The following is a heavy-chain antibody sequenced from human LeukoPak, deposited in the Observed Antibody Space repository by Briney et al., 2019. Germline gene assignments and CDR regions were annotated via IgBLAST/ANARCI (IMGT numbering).Heavy chain of an antibody. J-gene: IGHJ5*02. Sequence: GGSLRLSCAAPGVTFSSSAMSWVRDAPGEGLWWVSAISGSGGSTYYADSVKGGFTLSRDNSKNTLYLQMNSLRAEDTAVYYCAKVPNDSSGYYYVGWFDPWGQGTLVTVSS. CDR3: AKVPNDSSGYYYVGWFDP. CDR1: GVTFSSSA. CDR2: ISGSGGST. D-gene: IGHD3-22*01. V-gene: IGHV3-23*01.